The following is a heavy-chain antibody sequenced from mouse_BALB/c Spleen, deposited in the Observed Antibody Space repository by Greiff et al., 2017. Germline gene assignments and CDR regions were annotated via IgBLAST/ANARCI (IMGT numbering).Heavy chain of an antibody. J-gene: IGHJ2*01. V-gene: IGHV1-7*01. CDR1: GYTFTSYW. D-gene: IGHD2-4*01. CDR3: ARRERETDYDSSFDY. Sequence: QVQLQQSGAELAKPGASVKMSCKASGYTFTSYWMHWVKQRPGQGLEWIGYINPSTGYTEYNQKFKDKATLTADKSSSTAYMQLSSLTSEDSAVYYCARRERETDYDSSFDYWGQGTTLTVSS. CDR2: INPSTGYT.